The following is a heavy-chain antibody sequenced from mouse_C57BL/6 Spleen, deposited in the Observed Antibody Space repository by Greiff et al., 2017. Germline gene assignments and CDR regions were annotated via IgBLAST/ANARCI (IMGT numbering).Heavy chain of an antibody. CDR1: GFTFSSYA. D-gene: IGHD1-1*01. CDR3: AREGYYYYGSSYYFDY. Sequence: EVMLVESGGGLVKPGGSLKLSCAASGFTFSSYAMSWVRQTPEKRLEWVATISDGGSYTYYPDNVKGRFTISRDNAKNNLYLQMSHLKSEDTAMYYCAREGYYYYGSSYYFDYWGQGTTLTVSS. J-gene: IGHJ2*01. V-gene: IGHV5-4*01. CDR2: ISDGGSYT.